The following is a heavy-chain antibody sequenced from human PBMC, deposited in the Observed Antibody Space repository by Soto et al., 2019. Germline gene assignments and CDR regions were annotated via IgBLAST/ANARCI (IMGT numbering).Heavy chain of an antibody. D-gene: IGHD6-19*01. CDR3: ARDYISGRASGEYYYGMDV. CDR2: TYYRSKWYN. Sequence: PSQTLSLTCAISGDSVSSNSAAWNWIRQSPSRGLEWLGRTYYRSKWYNDYAVSVKSRITINPDTSKNQFSLQLNSVTPEDTAVYYCARDYISGRASGEYYYGMDVWGQGTTVTVSS. V-gene: IGHV6-1*01. J-gene: IGHJ6*02. CDR1: GDSVSSNSAA.